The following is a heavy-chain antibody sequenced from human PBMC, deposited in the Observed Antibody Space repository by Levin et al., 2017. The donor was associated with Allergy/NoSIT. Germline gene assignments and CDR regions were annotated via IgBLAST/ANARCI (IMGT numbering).Heavy chain of an antibody. CDR2: IYMGGNT. J-gene: IGHJ4*02. V-gene: IGHV3-66*01. Sequence: GGSLLLSFSSSFFPFFSPSLPFFLPSPSPFLSFVSIIYMGGNTYYSDSVKGRFTISRDNSKNTLHLQMNSLRAEDTAVYYCARGGAGNLISFLDYWGQGTLVTVSS. CDR3: ARGGAGNLISFLDY. CDR1: FFPFFSPS. D-gene: IGHD3-10*01.